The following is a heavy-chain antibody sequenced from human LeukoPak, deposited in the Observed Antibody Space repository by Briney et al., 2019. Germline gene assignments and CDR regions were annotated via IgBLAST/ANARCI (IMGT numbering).Heavy chain of an antibody. Sequence: PGGSLRLSCAASGFTFSSYAMHWVRQAPGKGLEWVAVISFDGTNKYYADSVKGRFTISRDSSKNTLYLQMNSLRTEDTAVYYSARGPYGDYSFDYWGQGTLVTVSS. CDR1: GFTFSSYA. V-gene: IGHV3-30-3*01. CDR2: ISFDGTNK. CDR3: ARGPYGDYSFDY. D-gene: IGHD4-17*01. J-gene: IGHJ4*02.